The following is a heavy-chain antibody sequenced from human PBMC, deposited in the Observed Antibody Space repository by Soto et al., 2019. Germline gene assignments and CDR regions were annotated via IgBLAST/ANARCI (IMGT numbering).Heavy chain of an antibody. V-gene: IGHV3-33*01. Sequence: QVQLVESGGGVVQPGRSLRLSCAASGFTFSSYGMHWVRQAPGKGVEWVAVIWYDGSNKYYADSVKGRFTISRDNSKNTLYLQMNSLRAEDTAVYYCARDRDSSGWYDFDYWGQGTLVTVSS. CDR2: IWYDGSNK. J-gene: IGHJ4*02. D-gene: IGHD6-19*01. CDR1: GFTFSSYG. CDR3: ARDRDSSGWYDFDY.